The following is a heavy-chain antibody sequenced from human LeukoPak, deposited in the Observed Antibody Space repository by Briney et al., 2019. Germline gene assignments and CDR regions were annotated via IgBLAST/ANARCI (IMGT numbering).Heavy chain of an antibody. CDR3: ARDLDYDILTGYYQGVYFDY. CDR1: GFTFDDYG. Sequence: PGGSLRLSCAASGFTFDDYGMSWVRQAPGKGLEWVSGINWNGGSTGYADSVKGRFTISRDNAKNSLYLQMNSLRAEDTALYYCARDLDYDILTGYYQGVYFDYWGQGTLVTVSS. CDR2: INWNGGST. J-gene: IGHJ4*02. D-gene: IGHD3-9*01. V-gene: IGHV3-20*04.